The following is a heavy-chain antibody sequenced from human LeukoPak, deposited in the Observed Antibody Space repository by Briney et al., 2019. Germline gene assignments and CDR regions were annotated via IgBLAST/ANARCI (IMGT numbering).Heavy chain of an antibody. CDR3: AKTPTRYYDSSGYYYFDF. J-gene: IGHJ4*02. V-gene: IGHV3-64*04. CDR2: ISTNGGST. Sequence: GGSLRLSCSASGFTFSSYPMHWVRQAPGKGLEYVSRISTNGGSTHYADSVKGRFTISRDNSKNTLYLQMNSLRAEDTAVYYCAKTPTRYYDSSGYYYFDFWGQGTLVTVSS. D-gene: IGHD3-22*01. CDR1: GFTFSSYP.